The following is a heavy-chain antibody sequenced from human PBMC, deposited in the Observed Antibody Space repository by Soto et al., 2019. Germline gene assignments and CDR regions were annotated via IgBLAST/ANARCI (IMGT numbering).Heavy chain of an antibody. J-gene: IGHJ4*02. CDR1: GGSISSYY. D-gene: IGHD6-19*01. CDR2: IYYSGST. V-gene: IGHV4-59*01. Sequence: SETLSLTCTVSGGSISSYYWSWIRHPPGKGLEWIGYIYYSGSTNYNPSLKSRVTISVDTSKNQFSLKLSSVTAADTAVYYCARAGGLGAVAVDSWGQGALVTVSS. CDR3: ARAGGLGAVAVDS.